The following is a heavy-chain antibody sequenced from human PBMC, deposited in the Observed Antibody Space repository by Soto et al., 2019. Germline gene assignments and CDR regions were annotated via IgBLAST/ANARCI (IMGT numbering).Heavy chain of an antibody. J-gene: IGHJ6*02. CDR1: VGSISSYY. Sequence: QVQLQESGPGLVKPSETLSLTCTVSVGSISSYYWSWIRQPAGKGLEWIGRIYTSVSTNYNPSLKSRVTWSVATSKNQFYLKLSSVTAADTAVYYCARDREPYYYGSGSYPYCYGMDVWGQGTTVTVSS. CDR2: IYTSVST. V-gene: IGHV4-4*07. D-gene: IGHD3-10*01. CDR3: ARDREPYYYGSGSYPYCYGMDV.